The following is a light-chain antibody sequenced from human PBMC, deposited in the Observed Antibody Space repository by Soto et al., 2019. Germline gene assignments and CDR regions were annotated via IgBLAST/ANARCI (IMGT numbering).Light chain of an antibody. J-gene: IGLJ1*01. CDR2: NNN. Sequence: QSVLTQPPSASGTPGQGVPISCSGITSNIGSNTVNWYQQLPGTAPKLLIYNNNQRPSGVPDRFSGSKSRTSASLAIGGLRSEDEADYYCAAWDDSLNGYVFGTGTKRTVL. V-gene: IGLV1-44*01. CDR3: AAWDDSLNGYV. CDR1: TSNIGSNT.